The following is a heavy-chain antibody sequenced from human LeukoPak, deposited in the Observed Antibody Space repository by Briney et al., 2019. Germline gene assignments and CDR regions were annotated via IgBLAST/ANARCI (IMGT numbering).Heavy chain of an antibody. D-gene: IGHD6-6*01. CDR2: IYYSGST. CDR3: ASSYSSSSSFDY. J-gene: IGHJ4*02. V-gene: IGHV4-61*01. Sequence: SETLSLTCTVSGYSISSGYYWGWIRQPPGKGLEWIGYIYYSGSTNYNPSLKSRVTISVDTSKNQFSLKLSSVTAADTAVYYCASSYSSSSSFDYWGQGTLVTVSS. CDR1: GYSISSGYY.